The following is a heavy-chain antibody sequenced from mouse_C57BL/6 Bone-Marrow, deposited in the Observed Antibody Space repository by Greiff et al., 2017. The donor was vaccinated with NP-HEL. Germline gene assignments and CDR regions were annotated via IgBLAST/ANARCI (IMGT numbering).Heavy chain of an antibody. D-gene: IGHD1-1*01. CDR3: ARWYYCGSGYPLYWYFDV. V-gene: IGHV1-81*01. CDR1: GYTFTSYG. J-gene: IGHJ1*03. Sequence: QVQLQQSGAELARPGASVKLSCKASGYTFTSYGISWVKQRTGQGLEWIGEIYPRSGNTYYNEKFKGKATLTADKSSSTAYMELRILTSEDSAVYFCARWYYCGSGYPLYWYFDVWGTGTTVTVSS. CDR2: IYPRSGNT.